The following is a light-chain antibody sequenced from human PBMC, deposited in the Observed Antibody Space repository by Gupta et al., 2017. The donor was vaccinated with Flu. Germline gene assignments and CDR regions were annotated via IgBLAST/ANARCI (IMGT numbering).Light chain of an antibody. CDR1: ELTKQY. CDR3: QSADNSGTYV. Sequence: SSELTQPPSVSVSPGQPARITCSGDELTKQYSYWYQQKAGQVPVLLIYKDTERPSGVPDRFSGSTSGTTVTLTIGGVQPEDEADYYCQSADNSGTYVFGTGTKVTVL. J-gene: IGLJ1*01. CDR2: KDT. V-gene: IGLV3-25*02.